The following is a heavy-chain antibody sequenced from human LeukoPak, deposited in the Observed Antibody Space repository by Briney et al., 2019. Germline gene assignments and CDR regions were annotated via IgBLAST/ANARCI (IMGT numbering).Heavy chain of an antibody. CDR3: TTEGLRLGELSLSSPWNYYGMDV. Sequence: PGGSLRLSCAASGFTFSNAWMSWVRQAPGKGLEWVGRIKSKTDGGTTDYAAPVKGRFTISRDDSKNTLYLQMNSLKTEDTAVYYCTTEGLRLGELSLSSPWNYYGMDVWGQGTTVTVSS. D-gene: IGHD3-16*02. CDR2: IKSKTDGGTT. J-gene: IGHJ6*02. V-gene: IGHV3-15*01. CDR1: GFTFSNAW.